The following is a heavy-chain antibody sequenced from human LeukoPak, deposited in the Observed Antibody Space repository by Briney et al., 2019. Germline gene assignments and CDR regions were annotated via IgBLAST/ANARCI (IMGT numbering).Heavy chain of an antibody. Sequence: SETLSLTCTVSGCTISSYYWSWIRQRPGKGLEWIGYIYYSGSTYYNPTLKSRVTISVDTSKNQSSLKLSTVTAADTAVYYCARGGNKIDYWGQGTLVTVSS. D-gene: IGHD3-16*01. CDR1: GCTISSYY. J-gene: IGHJ4*02. V-gene: IGHV4-59*12. CDR2: IYYSGST. CDR3: ARGGNKIDY.